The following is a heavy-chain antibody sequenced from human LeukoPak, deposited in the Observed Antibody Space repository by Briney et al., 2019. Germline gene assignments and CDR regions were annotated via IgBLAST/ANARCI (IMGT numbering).Heavy chain of an antibody. J-gene: IGHJ4*02. CDR1: GGSFSGYY. V-gene: IGHV4-34*01. D-gene: IGHD5-24*01. Sequence: SETLSLTCAVYGGSFSGYYWSWIRQPPGKGLEWIGEINHSGSTNYNPSLKSRVTISVDTSKNQFSLKLNSVTAAATAGYYCARLRRNGDSDYWGQGTLVTVSS. CDR3: ARLRRNGDSDY. CDR2: INHSGST.